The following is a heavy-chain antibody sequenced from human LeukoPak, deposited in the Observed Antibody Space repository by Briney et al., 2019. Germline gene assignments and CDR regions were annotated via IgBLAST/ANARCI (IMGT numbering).Heavy chain of an antibody. CDR3: ARQGSEIDY. CDR1: GFTLSHYY. CDR2: ISSSGDTI. Sequence: KSGGSLRLSCAASGFTLSHYYMTWIRQAPGKGLEWLSCISSSGDTIYYADSMKGRFTVSRDNAENSLYLQMNSLRAEDTAMYYCARQGSEIDYWGQGTLVTVSS. J-gene: IGHJ4*02. V-gene: IGHV3-11*01.